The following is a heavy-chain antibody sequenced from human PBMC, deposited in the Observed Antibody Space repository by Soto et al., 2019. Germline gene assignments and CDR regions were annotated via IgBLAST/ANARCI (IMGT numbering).Heavy chain of an antibody. J-gene: IGHJ5*02. CDR3: ARHGFYGDYSSNYFDP. CDR1: GYSFSNWW. Sequence: PGESLKISCKGSGYSFSNWWIAWVRQMPWKGLEYMGIIYPSDSQTRYSPSFQGQVTISADKSISTAYLQWSSLKASDTAIYYCARHGFYGDYSSNYFDPWGQGTLVTVSS. D-gene: IGHD4-17*01. V-gene: IGHV5-51*01. CDR2: IYPSDSQT.